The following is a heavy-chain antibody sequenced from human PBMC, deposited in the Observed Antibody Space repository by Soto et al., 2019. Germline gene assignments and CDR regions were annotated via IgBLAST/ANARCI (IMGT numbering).Heavy chain of an antibody. Sequence: SETLSLTCPVSGGSISSYYWSWIRQPPGKGLEWIGYIYHSGSTYYNPSLKSRVTISVDRSKNQFSLKLSSVTAADTAVYYCARTPTPWGQGTLVTVSS. J-gene: IGHJ5*02. V-gene: IGHV4-30-2*01. CDR2: IYHSGST. CDR3: ARTPTP. D-gene: IGHD1-26*01. CDR1: GGSISSYY.